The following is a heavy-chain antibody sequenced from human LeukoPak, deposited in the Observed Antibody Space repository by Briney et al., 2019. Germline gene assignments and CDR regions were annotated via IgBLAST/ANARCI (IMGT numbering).Heavy chain of an antibody. CDR1: GFTFSSYS. V-gene: IGHV3-21*01. Sequence: PGGSLRLSCAASGFTFSSYSMNWVRQAPGKGLEWVSSISSSSSYIYYADSVKGRFTISRDNAKNSLYLQMNSLRAEDTAVYYCARGRRGYCSSTSCPGEDYWGQGTLVTVSS. CDR2: ISSSSSYI. D-gene: IGHD2-2*01. CDR3: ARGRRGYCSSTSCPGEDY. J-gene: IGHJ4*02.